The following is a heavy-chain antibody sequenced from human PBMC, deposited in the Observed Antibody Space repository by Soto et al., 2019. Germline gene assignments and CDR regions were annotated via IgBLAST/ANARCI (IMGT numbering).Heavy chain of an antibody. CDR1: GCSISSGGYS. V-gene: IGHV4-30-2*01. J-gene: IGHJ4*02. D-gene: IGHD2-2*01. CDR3: ARVPDY. CDR2: MYHSGST. Sequence: QLQLQESGSGLVKPSQTLSLTCAVSGCSISSGGYSWSWIRQTPGQGLEWIGYMYHSGSTYYNPSFKSRVTISIDRSKNQFSLKLSSVTAADTAVYYCARVPDYWGQGILVTVSS.